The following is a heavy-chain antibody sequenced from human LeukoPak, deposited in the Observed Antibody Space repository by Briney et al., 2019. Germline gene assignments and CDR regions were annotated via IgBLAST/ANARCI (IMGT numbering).Heavy chain of an antibody. D-gene: IGHD3/OR15-3a*01. CDR3: ARGTRRYYFDY. CDR2: ILYDGSNK. V-gene: IGHV3-33*01. CDR1: GFTFSSYG. Sequence: GRSLRLSCAASGFTFSSYGMHWVRQAPGKGLEWVAVILYDGSNKYYADSVKGRFTISRDNSKNTLYLQMNSLRAEDTAVYYCARGTRRYYFDYWGQGTLVTVSS. J-gene: IGHJ4*02.